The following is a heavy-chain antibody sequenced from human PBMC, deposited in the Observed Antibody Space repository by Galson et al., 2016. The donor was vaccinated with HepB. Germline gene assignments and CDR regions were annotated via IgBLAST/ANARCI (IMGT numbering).Heavy chain of an antibody. Sequence: CAISGDSVSSNSAAWNWIRQSPSRGLEWLGRTYSRSKWYNDYAVSVKSQITINQDTSKNQFSLQLNSVPPEDTAVYYCARTNSETYGGGNFDYWGQGTLVTVSS. CDR1: GDSVSSNSAA. CDR3: ARTNSETYGGGNFDY. CDR2: TYSRSKWYN. J-gene: IGHJ4*01. V-gene: IGHV6-1*01. D-gene: IGHD1-26*01.